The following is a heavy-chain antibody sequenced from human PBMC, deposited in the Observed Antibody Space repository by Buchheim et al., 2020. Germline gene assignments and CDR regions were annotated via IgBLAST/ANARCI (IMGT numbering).Heavy chain of an antibody. CDR2: ISGSGGRT. CDR1: GFTFSSYA. Sequence: EVQLLESGGGVVQPGGSLRLSCAASGFTFSSYAMSWVRQAPGKGLEWVAVISGSGGRTYYADSVKGRFTISRDKSKKTLYLQMSSLRAEDTAVYYCAKFTVTTRGYYYGMDVWGQGTT. D-gene: IGHD4-11*01. V-gene: IGHV3-23*01. J-gene: IGHJ6*02. CDR3: AKFTVTTRGYYYGMDV.